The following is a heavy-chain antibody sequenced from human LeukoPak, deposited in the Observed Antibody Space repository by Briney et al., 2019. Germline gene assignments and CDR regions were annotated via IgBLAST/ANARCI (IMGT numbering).Heavy chain of an antibody. V-gene: IGHV4-39*02. CDR3: TKDSRRRKTYYYDSSALYFFDY. Sequence: PSETLSLTCTVSGGSISSSSYYWGWIRQPPGKGLEWIGSIYYSATTYYNPSLKSRVSISVDTSKNQFSLKLSSVSAADTAVYYCTKDSRRRKTYYYDSSALYFFDYWGQGTLVTVSS. D-gene: IGHD3-22*01. CDR2: IYYSATT. CDR1: GGSISSSSYY. J-gene: IGHJ4*02.